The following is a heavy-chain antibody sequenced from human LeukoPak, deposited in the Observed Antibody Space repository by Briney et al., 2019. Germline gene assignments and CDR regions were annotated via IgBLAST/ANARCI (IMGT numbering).Heavy chain of an antibody. D-gene: IGHD3-22*01. CDR3: ASWGYYDSSGIFDY. J-gene: IGHJ4*02. CDR1: GGSFSGYY. V-gene: IGHV4-34*01. CDR2: INHSGST. Sequence: SETLSLTCAVYGGSFSGYYWSWIRQPPGKGLGWIGEINHSGSTNYNPSLKSRVTISVDTSKNQFSLKLSSVTAADTAVYYCASWGYYDSSGIFDYWGQGTLVTVSS.